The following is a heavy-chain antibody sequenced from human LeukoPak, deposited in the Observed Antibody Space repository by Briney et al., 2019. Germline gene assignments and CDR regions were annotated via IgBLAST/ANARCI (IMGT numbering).Heavy chain of an antibody. J-gene: IGHJ5*02. CDR2: ISGYNGNT. Sequence: ASVKVSCKASGYTFTSYGISWVRQAPGQGLEWMGWISGYNGNTNYAQKFQARATMTTDTSTTTAYMELRSLRSDDTAVYYCARESVAGKLNWFDPWGQGTLVTVSS. V-gene: IGHV1-18*01. D-gene: IGHD6-19*01. CDR3: ARESVAGKLNWFDP. CDR1: GYTFTSYG.